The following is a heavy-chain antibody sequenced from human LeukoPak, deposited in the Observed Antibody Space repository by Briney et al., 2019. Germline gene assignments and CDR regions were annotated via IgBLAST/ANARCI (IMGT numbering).Heavy chain of an antibody. Sequence: PGGSLRLSCAASGFSFNSDWMDWVRQAPGKGLEWVANIKHDESEKNYLDSVKGRFTISRDNAQNSLYLQMNSLRAEDTAVYYCAIIPRAAAGPSARSPFHYWGQGTLVTVSS. CDR1: GFSFNSDW. J-gene: IGHJ4*02. V-gene: IGHV3-7*01. CDR3: AIIPRAAAGPSARSPFHY. CDR2: IKHDESEK. D-gene: IGHD6-13*01.